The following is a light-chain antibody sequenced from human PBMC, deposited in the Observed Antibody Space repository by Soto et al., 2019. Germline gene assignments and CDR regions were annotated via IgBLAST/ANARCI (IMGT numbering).Light chain of an antibody. V-gene: IGKV3-20*01. Sequence: EIVLTQSPGTLSLSPGERATLSCRASQSVSSSYLAWYQQKPGQAPRLLIYGASIRATGIPYRFSGSGSGTDFTLTISRLEPEDFAVYYCQQYGSSPMYTFGQGTKVDIK. CDR1: QSVSSSY. J-gene: IGKJ2*01. CDR3: QQYGSSPMYT. CDR2: GAS.